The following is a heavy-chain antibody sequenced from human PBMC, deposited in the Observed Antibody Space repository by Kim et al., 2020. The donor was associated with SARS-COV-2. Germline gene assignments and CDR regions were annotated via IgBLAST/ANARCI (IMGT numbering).Heavy chain of an antibody. CDR1: GFTFSNAW. CDR2: IKSKTDGGTT. Sequence: GGSLRLSCAASGFTFSNAWMSWVRQAPGKGLEWVGRIKSKTDGGTTDYAAPVKGRFTISRDDSKNTLYLQMNSLKTEDTAVYYCTTDPIVGATYNWFDPWGQGTLVTVSS. J-gene: IGHJ5*02. V-gene: IGHV3-15*01. CDR3: TTDPIVGATYNWFDP. D-gene: IGHD1-26*01.